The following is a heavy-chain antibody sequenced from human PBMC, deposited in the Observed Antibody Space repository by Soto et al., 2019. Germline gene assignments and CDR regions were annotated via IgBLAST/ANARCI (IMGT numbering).Heavy chain of an antibody. J-gene: IGHJ4*02. Sequence: PSETLSLTCTISGGSISGYYWTWIRQSPGKGLEYIGYVYNGNTNYNPSLKSRVTISVDTSKNQISLKLSSVTAADTAVYYCARDQGIAVAVFDYWGQGTLVTVSS. CDR1: GGSISGYY. D-gene: IGHD6-19*01. CDR2: VYNGNT. CDR3: ARDQGIAVAVFDY. V-gene: IGHV4-59*01.